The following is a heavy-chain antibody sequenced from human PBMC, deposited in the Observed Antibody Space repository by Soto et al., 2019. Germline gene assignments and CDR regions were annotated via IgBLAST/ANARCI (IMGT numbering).Heavy chain of an antibody. CDR3: ARVLGRGYRKGLDY. J-gene: IGHJ4*02. CDR1: AFTFSTYA. D-gene: IGHD5-18*01. V-gene: IGHV3-23*01. CDR2: ISGSGGST. Sequence: EVQLLESGGGLVQRGGSLRVSCAASAFTFSTYAMSWVRQAPGKGLEWVSVISGSGGSTNYADSVNGRCTISRDNSKDTLYLQMISLRAEDTAVYYCARVLGRGYRKGLDYWGQGTLVTVSS.